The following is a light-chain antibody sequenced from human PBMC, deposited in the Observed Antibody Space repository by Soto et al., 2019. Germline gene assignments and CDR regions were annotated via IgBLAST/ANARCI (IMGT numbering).Light chain of an antibody. CDR1: QGISNY. V-gene: IGKV1-27*01. CDR3: QKYNSALIT. Sequence: DIQMTQSPSSLSASVGDRVTITCRASQGISNYLAWYQQKPGKVPKLLIYAASTLQSGVPSRFSGSGSGTDFTLTISSLEPEDVATYYCQKYNSALITFGQGTRLEIK. J-gene: IGKJ5*01. CDR2: AAS.